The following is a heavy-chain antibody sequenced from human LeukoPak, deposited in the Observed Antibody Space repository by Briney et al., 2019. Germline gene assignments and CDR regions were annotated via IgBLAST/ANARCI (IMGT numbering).Heavy chain of an antibody. J-gene: IGHJ4*02. CDR1: GFTVSSNY. CDR3: ARDLIDY. CDR2: IYSCGST. V-gene: IGHV3-66*01. Sequence: GGSLRLSCAASGFTVSSNYMSWVRQAPGKGLEWVSVIYSCGSTYYADSVKGRFTISRDDAENSLFLQMTSLRAEDTAVYYCARDLIDYWGQGTLVTVSS.